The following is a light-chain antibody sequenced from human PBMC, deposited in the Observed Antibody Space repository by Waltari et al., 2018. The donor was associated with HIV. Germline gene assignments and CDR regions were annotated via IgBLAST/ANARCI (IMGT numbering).Light chain of an antibody. V-gene: IGKV1-39*01. CDR2: AAS. Sequence: DIQMTQSPSSQSASVGDRVTITCRASQSISSSLNGYQQKPGKAPKVLIHAASRLQSGVPSRFSGSASGTDFTLTISSLQPEDFATYYCQQSYSTLFTFGPGTKVDIK. J-gene: IGKJ3*01. CDR3: QQSYSTLFT. CDR1: QSISSS.